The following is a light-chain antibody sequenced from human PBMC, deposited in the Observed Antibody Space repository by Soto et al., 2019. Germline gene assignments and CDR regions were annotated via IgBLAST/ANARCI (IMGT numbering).Light chain of an antibody. CDR2: DAS. CDR3: QQRSNWPREGT. CDR1: QSVSSY. Sequence: EIVFTQYPATLSLSPGERSTLSCMASQSVSSYLAWYQQKPGQSPRLLIYDASNRATGIPARFSGSGSGTDFTLNISSLEPEDFAVYYCQQRSNWPREGTVGPGTKVDIK. J-gene: IGKJ1*01. V-gene: IGKV3-11*01.